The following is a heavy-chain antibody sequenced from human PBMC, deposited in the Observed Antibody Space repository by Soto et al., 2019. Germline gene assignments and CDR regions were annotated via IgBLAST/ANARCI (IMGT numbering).Heavy chain of an antibody. CDR1: GYSYTTCG. Sequence: QVQLVQSGAEVKKPGASLKVSCKPSGYSYTTCGISWVRQAPGHWLERMGRMNSNSGKTDYAQKFQGRVTMTTDTFTRTAYMDLRSLTSDDTAVYFCVRDRLTVTGTKCFDYWGQGTLVTVSS. D-gene: IGHD4-17*01. CDR3: VRDRLTVTGTKCFDY. CDR2: MNSNSGKT. J-gene: IGHJ4*02. V-gene: IGHV1-18*01.